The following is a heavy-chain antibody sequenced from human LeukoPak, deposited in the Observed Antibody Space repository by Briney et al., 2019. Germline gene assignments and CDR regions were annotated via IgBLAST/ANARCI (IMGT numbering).Heavy chain of an antibody. CDR2: INNNGDST. CDR3: ARSSVEMTTIFAEYFDH. V-gene: IGHV3-64*01. D-gene: IGHD5-24*01. J-gene: IGHJ1*01. Sequence: QAGGSLRLSCAASGFTFDTYKMHWVRQAPGKGLEYVSGINNNGDSTYYVTSVRGRFTISRDNIRNTLHLQMGSLRAEDTAVYYCARSSVEMTTIFAEYFDHWGRGTLVSVSS. CDR1: GFTFDTYK.